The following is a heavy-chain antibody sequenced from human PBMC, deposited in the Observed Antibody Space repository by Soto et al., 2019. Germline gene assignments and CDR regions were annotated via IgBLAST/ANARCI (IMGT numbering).Heavy chain of an antibody. Sequence: PGGSLRLSCAASGFTFSSYWMHWVRQAPGKGLVWVSRINSDGSSTSYADSVKGRFTISRDNAKNTLYLQMNSLRAEDTAVYYCCSGYKYYYYYGMDVWGQGTTVTVSS. CDR3: CSGYKYYYYYGMDV. V-gene: IGHV3-74*01. CDR1: GFTFSSYW. CDR2: INSDGSST. J-gene: IGHJ6*02. D-gene: IGHD3-22*01.